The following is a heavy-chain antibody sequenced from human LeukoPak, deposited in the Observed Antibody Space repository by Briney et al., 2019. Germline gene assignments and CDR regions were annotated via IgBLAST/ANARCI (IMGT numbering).Heavy chain of an antibody. Sequence: GRSLRLSCAASGFTFTSYAMHWVRQAPGQRLEWMGWINAGNGNTKYSQKFQGRVTITRDTSASTAYMELSSLRSEDTAVYYCARPIQWAYYGMDVWGQGTTVTVSS. CDR1: GFTFTSYA. J-gene: IGHJ6*02. D-gene: IGHD1-26*01. V-gene: IGHV1-3*01. CDR3: ARPIQWAYYGMDV. CDR2: INAGNGNT.